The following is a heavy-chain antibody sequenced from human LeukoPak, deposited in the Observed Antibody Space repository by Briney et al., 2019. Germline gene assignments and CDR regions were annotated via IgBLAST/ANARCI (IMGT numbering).Heavy chain of an antibody. J-gene: IGHJ6*03. CDR1: GYTFTSYG. D-gene: IGHD6-6*01. CDR2: ISAYNGNT. V-gene: IGHV1-18*01. CDR3: ARDRVEYSSSFIRPFYMDV. Sequence: ASVKVSCKASGYTFTSYGISWVRQAPGQGREWMGWISAYNGNTNYAQKLQGRVTMTTDTSTSTAYMELRSLRSDDTAMYYCARDRVEYSSSFIRPFYMDVWGKGTTVTVSS.